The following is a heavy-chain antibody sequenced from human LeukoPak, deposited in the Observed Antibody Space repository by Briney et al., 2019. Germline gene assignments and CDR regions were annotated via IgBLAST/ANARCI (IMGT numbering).Heavy chain of an antibody. D-gene: IGHD6-13*01. CDR1: GGSISSSSYY. Sequence: SETLSLTCTVSGGSISSSSYYWGWVRQPPGKGLEWIGSIYYSGSTYYNPSLKSRVTISVYTSKTHFSLKLSSVTAADTAVYYCARRRSSSWYVSFDYWGQGTLVTVSS. J-gene: IGHJ4*02. CDR2: IYYSGST. V-gene: IGHV4-39*02. CDR3: ARRRSSSWYVSFDY.